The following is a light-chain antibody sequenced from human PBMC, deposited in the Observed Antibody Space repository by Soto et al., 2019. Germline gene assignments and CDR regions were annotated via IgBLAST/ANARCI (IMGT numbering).Light chain of an antibody. Sequence: DIVMTQSPDSLAVYLGERATINCKSSRSLFSISNNKNYLAWYQQKPGQPPKLLIYWASTRDSWVPDRFSGSGSGTDFTLTIDSLQAEDVAVYYCHQYYNSAYTFGQGTMLEIK. V-gene: IGKV4-1*01. J-gene: IGKJ2*01. CDR1: RSLFSISNNKNY. CDR3: HQYYNSAYT. CDR2: WAS.